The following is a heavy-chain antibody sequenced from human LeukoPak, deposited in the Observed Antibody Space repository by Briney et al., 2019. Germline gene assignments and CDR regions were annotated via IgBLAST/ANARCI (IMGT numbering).Heavy chain of an antibody. J-gene: IGHJ6*03. CDR3: ARLVSSSSFYYYYYMDV. Sequence: SETLSLTCTVSGGSISSSDYFWGWIRQPPGKGLEWIASIYYSGTTHYNPSLKSRVTMSVDTSKNQFSLKLSSVTAADTAVYYCARLVSSSSFYYYYYMDVWGKGTTVTVSS. CDR1: GGSISSSDYF. CDR2: IYYSGTT. D-gene: IGHD6-6*01. V-gene: IGHV4-39*01.